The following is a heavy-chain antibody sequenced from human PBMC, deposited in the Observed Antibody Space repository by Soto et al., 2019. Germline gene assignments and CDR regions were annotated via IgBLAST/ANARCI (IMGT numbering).Heavy chain of an antibody. CDR2: ISYDGSNK. D-gene: IGHD2-15*01. V-gene: IGHV3-30*18. CDR1: GFTFSSYG. CDR3: AKYGGYCSGGSCYSGPPLDY. J-gene: IGHJ4*02. Sequence: PGGSLRLSCAASGFTFSSYGMHWVRQAPGKGLEWVAVISYDGSNKYYADYVKGRFTISRDNSKNTLYLQMNSLRAEDTAVYYCAKYGGYCSGGSCYSGPPLDYWGQGTLVTVSS.